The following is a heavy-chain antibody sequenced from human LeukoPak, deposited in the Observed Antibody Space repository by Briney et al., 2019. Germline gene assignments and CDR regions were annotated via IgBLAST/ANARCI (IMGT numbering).Heavy chain of an antibody. CDR1: GYTFTGYY. CDR3: ARVDYYPSGSHDYYMDV. CDR2: INPNSGGT. D-gene: IGHD3-10*01. J-gene: IGHJ6*03. V-gene: IGHV1-2*02. Sequence: ASVKVSCKASGYTFTGYYMHWGRQAPGEGLEWLGWINPNSGGTNYAQKFQGRVTMTRDTSISTAYMELSRLRSDDTAIYYCARVDYYPSGSHDYYMDVWGKGTTVTISS.